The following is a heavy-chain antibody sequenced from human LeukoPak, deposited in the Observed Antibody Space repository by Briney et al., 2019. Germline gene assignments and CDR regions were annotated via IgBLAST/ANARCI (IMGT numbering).Heavy chain of an antibody. D-gene: IGHD5-18*01. V-gene: IGHV4-34*01. CDR1: GGSFSDYY. Sequence: SETLSLTCAVYGGSFSDYYWSWIRKPPGKGLEWSGEINQSGSTNYNPSLKSRVTISMDTSKNQFSLKLSSVTDADTAVYYCARNAPPHTAMVLLHYWGQGTLVTVSS. CDR3: ARNAPPHTAMVLLHY. CDR2: INQSGST. J-gene: IGHJ4*02.